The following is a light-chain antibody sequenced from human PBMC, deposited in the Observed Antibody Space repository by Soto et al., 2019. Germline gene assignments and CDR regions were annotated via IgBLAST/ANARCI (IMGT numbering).Light chain of an antibody. Sequence: SYELTQPPSVSVAPRQTARITCGENNIGNKRVHWYQQKPAQAPVLVLYDVGDRPSGIPERFSGSNSGNTATLTIRKVEAGDEADYYCQVWDNSSDHYVFRTGTKVTVL. CDR1: NIGNKR. CDR3: QVWDNSSDHYV. CDR2: DVG. V-gene: IGLV3-21*02. J-gene: IGLJ1*01.